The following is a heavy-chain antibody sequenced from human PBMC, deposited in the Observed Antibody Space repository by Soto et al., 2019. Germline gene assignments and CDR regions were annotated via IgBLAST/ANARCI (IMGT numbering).Heavy chain of an antibody. D-gene: IGHD3-10*01. CDR2: INPSGGST. Sequence: ASVKVSCKASGYTFTIYYMHWVRQAPGQGLEWMGIINPSGGSTSYAQKFQGRVTMTRDTSTSTVYMELSSLRSEDTAVYYCARAQYYYGSGSYPHYYYGMDVWGQGTTVTVSS. V-gene: IGHV1-46*01. CDR1: GYTFTIYY. J-gene: IGHJ6*02. CDR3: ARAQYYYGSGSYPHYYYGMDV.